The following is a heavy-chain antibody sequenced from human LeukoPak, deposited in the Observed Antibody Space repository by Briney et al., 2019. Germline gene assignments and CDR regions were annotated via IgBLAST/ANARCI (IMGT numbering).Heavy chain of an antibody. CDR2: ISAYNGNT. D-gene: IGHD6-13*01. V-gene: IGHV1-18*01. CDR1: GYSFNDKY. CDR3: ARLAAAAGYYYYMDV. J-gene: IGHJ6*03. Sequence: GASVKVSCKASGYSFNDKYLHWVRQAPGQGLEWMGWISAYNGNTNYAQKLQGRVTMTTDTSTSTAYMELRSLRSDDTAVYYCARLAAAAGYYYYMDVWGKGTTVTISS.